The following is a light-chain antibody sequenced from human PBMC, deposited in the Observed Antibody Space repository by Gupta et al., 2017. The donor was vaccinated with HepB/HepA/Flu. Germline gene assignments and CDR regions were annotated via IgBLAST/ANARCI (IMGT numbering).Light chain of an antibody. CDR1: QSVSSY. CDR3: QQRSNWPQGLT. J-gene: IGKJ4*01. V-gene: IGKV3-11*01. Sequence: EIVLTQSPATLSLSPGERATLSCRASQSVSSYLAWYQQKPGQAPRLLIYDASNRATGIPARFSGSGSGTDFTLTISSLEPEDFAVYYCQQRSNWPQGLTFGGGTKVVIK. CDR2: DAS.